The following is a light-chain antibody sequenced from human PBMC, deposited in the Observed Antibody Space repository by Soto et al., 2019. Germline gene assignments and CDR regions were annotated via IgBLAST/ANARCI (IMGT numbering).Light chain of an antibody. CDR3: QSYDSSLSGYV. Sequence: HSAVTQPPSVSGAPGQRVTISCTGSSSNIGAGYDVHWYQQLPGAAPKLLIYGNNNRPSGVPDRFSGSKSGTSASLAITGLQAEDEADYYCQSYDSSLSGYVFGTGTKLTVL. V-gene: IGLV1-40*01. CDR1: SSNIGAGYD. CDR2: GNN. J-gene: IGLJ1*01.